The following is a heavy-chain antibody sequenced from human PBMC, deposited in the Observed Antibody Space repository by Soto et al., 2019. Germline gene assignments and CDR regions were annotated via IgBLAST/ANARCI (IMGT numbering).Heavy chain of an antibody. Sequence: PGGSLRLSCAASGFTFSSYAMHWVRQAPGKGLEWVAVISYDGSNKYYADSVKGRFTISRDNSKNTLYLQMNSPRAEDTAVYYCARESDDYGDTSLYNWFDPWGQGTLVTVSS. V-gene: IGHV3-30-3*01. J-gene: IGHJ5*02. CDR1: GFTFSSYA. CDR3: ARESDDYGDTSLYNWFDP. D-gene: IGHD4-17*01. CDR2: ISYDGSNK.